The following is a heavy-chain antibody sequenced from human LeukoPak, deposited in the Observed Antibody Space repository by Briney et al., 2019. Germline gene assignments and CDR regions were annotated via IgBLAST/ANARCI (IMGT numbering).Heavy chain of an antibody. CDR3: ARRLSATLYY. Sequence: ASVKVSCKASGYTFTAYYIHWVRQAPGQGLEWIGWINPNTGDTNYAQSFQGRVTLTRDTSISAAYMDLSRLRSDDTAVYYCARRLSATLYYWGQGTQVTVSS. CDR2: INPNTGDT. V-gene: IGHV1-2*02. J-gene: IGHJ4*02. CDR1: GYTFTAYY. D-gene: IGHD2-15*01.